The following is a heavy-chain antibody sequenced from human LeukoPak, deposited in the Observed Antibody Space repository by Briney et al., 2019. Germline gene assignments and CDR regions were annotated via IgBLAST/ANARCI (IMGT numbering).Heavy chain of an antibody. J-gene: IGHJ4*02. V-gene: IGHV3-74*03. Sequence: GGSLRLSFGASGYPFSNHWMHSVRQAPGKGLVLVSRIDERGTNAMYADSVKGRFSISKVNANNTVNLQTNSLRAEDTGVYYCIRDEALWRIEYWGEGTLVTVSS. D-gene: IGHD2-21*01. CDR2: IDERGTNA. CDR1: GYPFSNHW. CDR3: IRDEALWRIEY.